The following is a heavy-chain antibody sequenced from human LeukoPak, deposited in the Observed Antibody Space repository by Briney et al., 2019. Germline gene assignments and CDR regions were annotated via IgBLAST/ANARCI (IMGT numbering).Heavy chain of an antibody. J-gene: IGHJ4*02. CDR2: IYYSGTT. D-gene: IGHD3-10*01. V-gene: IGHV4-30-4*01. CDR3: ARGPYGSGSYY. Sequence: SQTLSLTCTVSGGSISSGDYYWSWIRQPPGKGLEWIGYIYYSGTTYYNPSLKSRVTISVDTSKNQFSLKLTSVTAADTAVHYCARGPYGSGSYYWAQGTLVTVSS. CDR1: GGSISSGDYY.